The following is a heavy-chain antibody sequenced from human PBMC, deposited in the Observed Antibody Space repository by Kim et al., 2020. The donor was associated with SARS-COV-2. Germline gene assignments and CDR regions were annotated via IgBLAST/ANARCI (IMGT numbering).Heavy chain of an antibody. D-gene: IGHD3-22*01. J-gene: IGHJ4*02. V-gene: IGHV4-34*01. Sequence: SETLSLTCAVYGGSFSGYYWSWIRQPPGKGLEWIGEINHSGSTNYNPSLKSRVTISVDTSKNQFSLKLSSVTAAHTAVYYCALMGYYDSSGRGGTADYWGQGTLVTVSS. CDR3: ALMGYYDSSGRGGTADY. CDR2: INHSGST. CDR1: GGSFSGYY.